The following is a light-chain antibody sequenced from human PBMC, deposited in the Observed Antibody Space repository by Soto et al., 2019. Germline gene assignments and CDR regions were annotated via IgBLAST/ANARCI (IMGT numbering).Light chain of an antibody. CDR2: AAS. V-gene: IGKV1-39*01. J-gene: IGKJ2*01. CDR1: QTISTY. Sequence: DIQMTQSPSSLSASVGDRVTITCRASQTISTYLNWYQQKPGKAPKLLIYAASTLQSGVPSRFSGSGSGTDSTLTINSLQPEDFATYYCQQSHGIPYTFGQGTKLEIK. CDR3: QQSHGIPYT.